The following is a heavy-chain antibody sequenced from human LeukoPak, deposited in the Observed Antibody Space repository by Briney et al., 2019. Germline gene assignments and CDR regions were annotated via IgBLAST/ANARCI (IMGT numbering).Heavy chain of an antibody. Sequence: ASVKVSCKASGGTFSSYAISWVRQAPGQGLEWMGGIIPIFGTANYAQKFQGRVTITADKSTSTAYMELSSLRSEDTAVYYCARKYHLRYIAAADTDAFDIWGQGTMVTVSS. V-gene: IGHV1-69*06. D-gene: IGHD6-13*01. CDR3: ARKYHLRYIAAADTDAFDI. CDR1: GGTFSSYA. J-gene: IGHJ3*02. CDR2: IIPIFGTA.